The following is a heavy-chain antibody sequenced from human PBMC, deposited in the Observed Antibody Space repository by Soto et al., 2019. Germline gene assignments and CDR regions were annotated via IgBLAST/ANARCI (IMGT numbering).Heavy chain of an antibody. Sequence: SETLSLTCTVSGGSISSGGYYWSWIRQHPGKGLEWIGYIYYSGSTYYNPSLKSRVTISVDTSKNQFSLKLSSVTAADTAVYYCARVAMLHYYYYMDVWGKGTTVTVSS. J-gene: IGHJ6*03. CDR3: ARVAMLHYYYYMDV. D-gene: IGHD2-15*01. V-gene: IGHV4-31*03. CDR2: IYYSGST. CDR1: GGSISSGGYY.